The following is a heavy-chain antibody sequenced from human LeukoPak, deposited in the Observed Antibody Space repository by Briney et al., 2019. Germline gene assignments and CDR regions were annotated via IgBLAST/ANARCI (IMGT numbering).Heavy chain of an antibody. J-gene: IGHJ3*02. CDR1: GGSISSYY. CDR2: IYYSGST. V-gene: IGHV4-59*08. D-gene: IGHD3-10*01. CDR3: ARHDPGVLDAFDI. Sequence: SETLSLTCTVSGGSISSYYWSWIRQPPGKGLEYIGYIYYSGSTNYNPSLKSRVTISVDMSRNQFSLKLSSVTAADTAVYYCARHDPGVLDAFDIWGQGTMVTVSS.